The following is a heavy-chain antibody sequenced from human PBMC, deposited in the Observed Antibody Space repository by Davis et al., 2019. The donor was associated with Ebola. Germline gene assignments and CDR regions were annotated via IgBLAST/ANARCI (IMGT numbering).Heavy chain of an antibody. CDR2: ISYDGSNK. V-gene: IGHV3-30-3*01. J-gene: IGHJ4*02. CDR1: GFTFSSYA. Sequence: GESLKISCAASGFTFSSYAMHWVRQAPGKGLEWVAVISYDGSNKYYADSVKGRFTISRDNSKNTLYLQMNSLRAEDTAVYYCARDKMTGMAPIDYWGQGTLVTVSS. D-gene: IGHD5-24*01. CDR3: ARDKMTGMAPIDY.